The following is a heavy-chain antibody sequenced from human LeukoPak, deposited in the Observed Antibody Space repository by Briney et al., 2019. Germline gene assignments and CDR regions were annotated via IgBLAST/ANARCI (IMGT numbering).Heavy chain of an antibody. J-gene: IGHJ6*03. D-gene: IGHD3-16*01. CDR3: ARAGELRYMDV. Sequence: ASVKVSCKASGGTFSSYAISWVRQAPGQGLEWMGGIIPIFGTANYAQKFQGRVTITADKSTSTAYMELSSLRADDTAIYYCARAGELRYMDVWGKGTAVTVSS. CDR1: GGTFSSYA. V-gene: IGHV1-69*06. CDR2: IIPIFGTA.